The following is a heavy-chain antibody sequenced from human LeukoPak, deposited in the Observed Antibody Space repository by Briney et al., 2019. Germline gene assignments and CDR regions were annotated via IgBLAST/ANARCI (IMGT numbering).Heavy chain of an antibody. J-gene: IGHJ4*02. V-gene: IGHV4-34*01. CDR1: AFSFSNYA. CDR3: ARQGGYGRDFDY. CDR2: INHSGST. D-gene: IGHD6-25*01. Sequence: PGGSLRLSCAASAFSFSNYAMSWVRQAPGKGLEWIGEINHSGSTNYNPSLKSRVTISVDTSKNQFSLKLSSVTAADTAVYYCARQGGYGRDFDYWGQGTLVTVSS.